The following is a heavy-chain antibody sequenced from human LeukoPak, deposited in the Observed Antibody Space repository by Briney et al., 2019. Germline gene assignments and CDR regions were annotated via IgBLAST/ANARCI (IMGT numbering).Heavy chain of an antibody. CDR3: ARHDRGAFDI. CDR2: IFYTGST. CDR1: GGSISSYY. D-gene: IGHD3-10*01. Sequence: SETLSLTCTVSGGSISSYYWSWIRQPPGKGLEWIGYIFYTGSTNYNPSLKSRVTISVLTSKNRFSLKLSSVTAVDTAVYYCARHDRGAFDIWGQGTMVTVSS. J-gene: IGHJ3*02. V-gene: IGHV4-59*08.